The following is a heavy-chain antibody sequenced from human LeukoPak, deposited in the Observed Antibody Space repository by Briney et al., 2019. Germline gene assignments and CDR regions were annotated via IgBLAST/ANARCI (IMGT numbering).Heavy chain of an antibody. CDR1: GYTFTSYG. J-gene: IGHJ4*02. V-gene: IGHV1-18*01. Sequence: ASVKVSCKASGYTFTSYGLSWMRQAPGQGLEWMGWISAYNGNTNYAQKFQDRVTMTRDTSISTAYMELSSLRSEDTAVYYCARALTLRILLWQEYYFDYWGQGTLVTVSS. CDR3: ARALTLRILLWQEYYFDY. CDR2: ISAYNGNT. D-gene: IGHD3-10*01.